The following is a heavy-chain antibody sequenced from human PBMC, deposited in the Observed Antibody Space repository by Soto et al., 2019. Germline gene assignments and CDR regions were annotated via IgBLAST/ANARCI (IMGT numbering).Heavy chain of an antibody. J-gene: IGHJ4*02. CDR1: GGSISSYY. D-gene: IGHD3-9*01. CDR2: IYYSGST. Sequence: SETLSLTCTVSGGSISSYYWSWIRQPPWKGLEWIGYIYYSGSTNYNPSLKSRVTISVDTSKNQFSLKLSSVTAADTAVYYCARLRYFDWSINYYFDYWGQGTLVTVSS. V-gene: IGHV4-59*01. CDR3: ARLRYFDWSINYYFDY.